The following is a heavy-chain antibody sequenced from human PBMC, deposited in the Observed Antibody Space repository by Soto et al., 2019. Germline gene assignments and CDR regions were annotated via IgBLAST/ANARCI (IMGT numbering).Heavy chain of an antibody. V-gene: IGHV3-23*01. CDR1: EFTFSSYA. J-gene: IGHJ5*02. CDR3: AKQRHEEWLVLGDWFDP. D-gene: IGHD6-19*01. CDR2: ISGSGCGT. Sequence: EVQLLESGGGLVQPGGSMSLSGAASEFTFSSYAMSWVRQPPGKGLEWFSAISGSGCGTYYADSVKDRFTISRDNSKNPLYLQMHSLRAEDTAVYYCAKQRHEEWLVLGDWFDPWGQGTLVTVSS.